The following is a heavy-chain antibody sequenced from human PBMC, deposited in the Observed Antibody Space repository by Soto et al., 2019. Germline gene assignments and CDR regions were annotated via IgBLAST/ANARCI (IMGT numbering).Heavy chain of an antibody. CDR3: TRHDSNYECWSCSPTRYRMDV. D-gene: IGHD3-3*01. V-gene: IGHV3-73*01. Sequence: PGGSLRLSCAASGFTFSGSAMHWFRQASGKGLEWVGRIRSKANSYATAYAASVKGRFTISRDDSKNTAYLQMNSLKTEDTAVYYCTRHDSNYECWSCSPTRYRMDVWGQGTKVIVAS. J-gene: IGHJ6*02. CDR1: GFTFSGSA. CDR2: IRSKANSYAT.